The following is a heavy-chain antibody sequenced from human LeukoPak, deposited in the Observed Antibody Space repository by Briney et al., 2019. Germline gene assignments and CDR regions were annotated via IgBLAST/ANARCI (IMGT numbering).Heavy chain of an antibody. V-gene: IGHV4-38-2*02. CDR1: SYSISSGYY. D-gene: IGHD1-14*01. CDR3: ARHLPDSGGFDP. Sequence: PSETLSLTCIVSSYSISSGYYWGWIRQPPGKGLEWIGSIYHSGSTYYNPSLKSRVTISVDTSKTQFSLKLSSVTAADTAVYYCARHLPDSGGFDPWGQGTLVTVSS. J-gene: IGHJ5*02. CDR2: IYHSGST.